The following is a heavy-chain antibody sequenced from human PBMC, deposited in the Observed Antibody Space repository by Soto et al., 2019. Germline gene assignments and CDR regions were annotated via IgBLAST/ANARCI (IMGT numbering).Heavy chain of an antibody. J-gene: IGHJ6*02. CDR1: GFTFSTYN. CDR3: ARVELRNYGMDV. D-gene: IGHD1-7*01. CDR2: IASSGTDI. Sequence: GGSLRLSCAASGFTFSTYNMNWVRQAPGKGLEWVSSIASSGTDIYYADSVKGRFTISRDNAKNSLYLQMNSLRAEDTAVYYCARVELRNYGMDVWGQGTTVTVSS. V-gene: IGHV3-21*01.